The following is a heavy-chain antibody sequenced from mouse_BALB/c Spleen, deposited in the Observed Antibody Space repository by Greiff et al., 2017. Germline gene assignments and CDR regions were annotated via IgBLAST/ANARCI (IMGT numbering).Heavy chain of an antibody. J-gene: IGHJ2*01. CDR1: GYTFTSYW. Sequence: VKLMESGAELAKPGASVKMSCKASGYTFTSYWMHWVKQRPGQGLEWIGYINPSTGYTEYNQKFKDKATLTADKSSSTAYMQLSSLTSEDSAVYYCARITTVVATNYWGQGTTLTVSS. CDR3: ARITTVVATNY. V-gene: IGHV1-7*01. CDR2: INPSTGYT. D-gene: IGHD1-1*01.